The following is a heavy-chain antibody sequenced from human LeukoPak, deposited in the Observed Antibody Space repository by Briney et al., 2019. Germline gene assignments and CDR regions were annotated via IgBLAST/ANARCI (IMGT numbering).Heavy chain of an antibody. CDR1: GFSFDDYA. V-gene: IGHV3-43*02. D-gene: IGHD2-21*01. CDR3: AKEGSPIPYYFDC. J-gene: IGHJ4*02. CDR2: ISGDGGST. Sequence: GGSLRLSCAATGFSFDDYAMHWVRQGPGKGLEWVSLISGDGGSTEYADSVKGRFTISRDNSKNSLFLQMNSLRTEDSAFYYCAKEGSPIPYYFDCWGQGTLVTVSS.